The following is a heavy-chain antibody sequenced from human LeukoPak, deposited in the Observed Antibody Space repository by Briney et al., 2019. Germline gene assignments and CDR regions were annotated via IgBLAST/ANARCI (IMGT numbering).Heavy chain of an antibody. D-gene: IGHD1-26*01. CDR1: GFTFDDYA. CDR3: AKVQELQLSDAFDI. Sequence: GGSLRLSCAASGFTFDDYAMHWVRQAPGKGLEWVSGISWNSGSIGYADSVKGRFTIPRDNAKNTLYLQMNSLRAEDTAVYYCAKVQELQLSDAFDIWGQGTMVTVSS. CDR2: ISWNSGSI. J-gene: IGHJ3*02. V-gene: IGHV3-9*01.